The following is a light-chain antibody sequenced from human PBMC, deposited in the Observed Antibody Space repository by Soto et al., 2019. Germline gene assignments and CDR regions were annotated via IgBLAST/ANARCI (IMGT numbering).Light chain of an antibody. CDR2: AAS. CDR1: QSISSY. Sequence: DIQMTQSPSSLSASVGDRVTITCRASQSISSYLNWYQQKPGKAPKLLIYAASILQSGVPSRFSGSGSGTDFTLTISSLQPEDFATYYCQQSYSTLWTFGQGTKV. CDR3: QQSYSTLWT. V-gene: IGKV1-39*01. J-gene: IGKJ1*01.